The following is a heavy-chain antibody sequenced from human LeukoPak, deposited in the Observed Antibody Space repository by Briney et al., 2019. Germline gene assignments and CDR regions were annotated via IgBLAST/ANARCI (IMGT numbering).Heavy chain of an antibody. V-gene: IGHV3-33*01. CDR3: ARGALRLAAGSPLDY. J-gene: IGHJ4*02. CDR1: GFTFSSYG. CDR2: IWYDGSSK. Sequence: GGSLRLSCAASGFTFSSYGMHWVRQAPGKGLEWVAVIWYDGSSKYYADSVKGRFTISRDNSKNTLYLQMNSLRAEDTAVYYCARGALRLAAGSPLDYWGQGTLVTVSS. D-gene: IGHD3-16*01.